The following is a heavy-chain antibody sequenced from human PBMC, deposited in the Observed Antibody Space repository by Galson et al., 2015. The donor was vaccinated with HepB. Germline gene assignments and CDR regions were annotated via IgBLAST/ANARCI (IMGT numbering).Heavy chain of an antibody. CDR1: GFTFSSYA. CDR2: ISGSGGST. V-gene: IGHV3-23*01. CDR3: AKDLRQGGYCSSTSCYPYPPYYYMDV. J-gene: IGHJ6*03. Sequence: SLRLSCAASGFTFSSYAMSWVRQAPGKGLEWVSAISGSGGSTYYADSVKGRFTISRDNSKNTLYLQMNSLRAEDTAVYYCAKDLRQGGYCSSTSCYPYPPYYYMDVWGKGTTVTVSS. D-gene: IGHD2-2*01.